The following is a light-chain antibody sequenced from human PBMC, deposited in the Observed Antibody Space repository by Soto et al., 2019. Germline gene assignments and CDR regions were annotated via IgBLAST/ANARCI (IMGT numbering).Light chain of an antibody. V-gene: IGLV2-14*01. J-gene: IGLJ1*01. Sequence: QSALTQPASVSGSPGQSITISCTGTNSDIGGYEYVSWYQQHPGGVPKLLIYDVASRPSGVSRRFSGSKSGNSAYLTISGLQADDDADYYCSSFADSSAGYYVFGAGTKLTVL. CDR2: DVA. CDR3: SSFADSSAGYYV. CDR1: NSDIGGYEY.